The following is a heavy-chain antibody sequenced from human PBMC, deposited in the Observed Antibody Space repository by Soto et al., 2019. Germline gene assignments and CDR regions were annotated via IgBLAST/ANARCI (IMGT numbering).Heavy chain of an antibody. J-gene: IGHJ6*02. V-gene: IGHV1-69*13. CDR2: IIPIFGTA. CDR1: GGTFSIYA. D-gene: IGHD3-3*01. CDR3: ARVDFGVVSDNYYYYGMDV. Sequence: GASVKVSCKASGGTFSIYAISWVRQAPGQGLEWMGGIIPIFGTANYAQKFQGRVTITADESTSTAYMELSSLRSEDTAVYYCARVDFGVVSDNYYYYGMDVWGQGTTVTVSS.